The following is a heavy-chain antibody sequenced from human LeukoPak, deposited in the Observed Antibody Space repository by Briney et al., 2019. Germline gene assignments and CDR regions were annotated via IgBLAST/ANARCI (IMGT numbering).Heavy chain of an antibody. D-gene: IGHD4-17*01. CDR1: GYSFTSYW. CDR2: IDPSDSYT. V-gene: IGHV5-10-1*01. J-gene: IGHJ4*02. Sequence: GESLRISCKGSGYSFTSYWISWVRQMPGKGLEWMGRIDPSDSYTNYSPSFQGHVTISADKSISTAYLQWSSLKASDTAMYYCATRTTVTTFSDYWGQGTLVTVSS. CDR3: ATRTTVTTFSDY.